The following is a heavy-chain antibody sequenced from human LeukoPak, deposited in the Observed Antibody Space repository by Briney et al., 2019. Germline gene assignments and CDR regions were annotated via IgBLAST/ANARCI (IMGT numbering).Heavy chain of an antibody. CDR2: INHSGST. V-gene: IGHV4-4*02. D-gene: IGHD1-26*01. CDR3: ARGLGAWFDP. CDR1: GGSISSSNW. Sequence: SETLSLTCAVSGGSISSSNWWSWVRQPPGKGLEWIGEINHSGSTNYNPSLKSRVTISVDTSKNQFSLKLSSVTAADTAVYYCARGLGAWFDPWGQGTLVTVSS. J-gene: IGHJ5*02.